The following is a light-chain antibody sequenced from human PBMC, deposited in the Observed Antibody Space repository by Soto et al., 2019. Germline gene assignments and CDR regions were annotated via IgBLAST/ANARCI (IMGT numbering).Light chain of an antibody. CDR3: AAWDDSLKGYYV. CDR2: SDN. J-gene: IGLJ1*01. Sequence: QSVLTQPPSASGTPGQRVTISCSGSNSNIGSNTVNWYQHLPGTAPKLLIYSDNQRPSGVPDRFSGSKSGTSASLAISGLQSEDEADYYCAAWDDSLKGYYVFGSGTKVTVL. V-gene: IGLV1-44*01. CDR1: NSNIGSNT.